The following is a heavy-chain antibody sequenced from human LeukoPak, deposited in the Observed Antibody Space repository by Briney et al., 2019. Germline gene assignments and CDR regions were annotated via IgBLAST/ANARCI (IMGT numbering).Heavy chain of an antibody. D-gene: IGHD1-26*01. CDR1: GFTFTTYW. J-gene: IGHJ4*02. V-gene: IGHV3-7*05. CDR3: ARGMSGSYDY. CDR2: KKSDGSAM. Sequence: GGPLSLPCAPSGFTFTTYWMPWLRQSPGKGLEWVAFKKSDGSAMFYVDAVKGRFTISRDNAKNSLHLQMNSLRAEDTAIYYCARGMSGSYDYWGQGTLVTVSS.